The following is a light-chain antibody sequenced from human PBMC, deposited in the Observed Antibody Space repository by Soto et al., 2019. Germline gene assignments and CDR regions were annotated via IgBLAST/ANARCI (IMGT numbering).Light chain of an antibody. J-gene: IGKJ1*01. V-gene: IGKV3-20*01. CDR3: QQYGSSTRT. CDR1: QSFSSN. CDR2: GAS. Sequence: MVLSTSTSTPPVSPAADATRSCRARQSFSSNLAWYQQTPGQAPRLLIYGASNTATGIPDRCSGSGSGTDFTLTISRLEPEYFAVYYCQQYGSSTRTFGQGTKVDIK.